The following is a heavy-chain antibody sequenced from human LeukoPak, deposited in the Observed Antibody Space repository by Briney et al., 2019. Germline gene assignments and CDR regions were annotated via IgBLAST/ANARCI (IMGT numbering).Heavy chain of an antibody. V-gene: IGHV3-64D*06. CDR1: GFTFSSYA. CDR2: ISSNGGST. D-gene: IGHD3-10*01. Sequence: GGSLRLSCSAPGFTFSSYAMHWVRQAPGKGLEYVSAISSNGGSTYYADSVKGRFTISRDNSKNTLYLQMSSLRAEDTAVYYCVNLGSGSYRGINDAFDIWGQGTMVTVSS. J-gene: IGHJ3*02. CDR3: VNLGSGSYRGINDAFDI.